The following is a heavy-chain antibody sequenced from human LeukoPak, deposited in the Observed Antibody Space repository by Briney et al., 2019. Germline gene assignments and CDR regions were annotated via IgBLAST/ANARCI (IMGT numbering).Heavy chain of an antibody. J-gene: IGHJ6*03. CDR2: IRYDGSNK. Sequence: GGSLRLSCAASGFTFSDYGMHWVRQAPGKGLEWVAFIRYDGSNKFYGDSVKGRFTISRDKSKNTLYLQMDSLRTEDTAVYYCAKSTSHFDSSGYYYLAYYYMDVWGKGATVTVSS. CDR1: GFTFSDYG. V-gene: IGHV3-30*02. D-gene: IGHD3-22*01. CDR3: AKSTSHFDSSGYYYLAYYYMDV.